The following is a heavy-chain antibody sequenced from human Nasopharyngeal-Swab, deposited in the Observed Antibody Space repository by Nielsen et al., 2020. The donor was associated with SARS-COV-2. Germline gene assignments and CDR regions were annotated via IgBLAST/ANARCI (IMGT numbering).Heavy chain of an antibody. J-gene: IGHJ6*03. CDR2: ISGSGGST. V-gene: IGHV3-23*01. D-gene: IGHD5-12*01. Sequence: GGSLRLSCAASGFTFSSYAMSWVRQAPGKGLEWVSAISGSGGSTYYADSVKGRFTISRDNARRSLFLQMTSLRAEDTAVYYCARGVGAYDLDYYMDVWGKGTTVTVSS. CDR1: GFTFSSYA. CDR3: ARGVGAYDLDYYMDV.